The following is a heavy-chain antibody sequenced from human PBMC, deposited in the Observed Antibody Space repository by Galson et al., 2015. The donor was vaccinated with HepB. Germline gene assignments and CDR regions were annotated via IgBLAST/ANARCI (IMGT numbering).Heavy chain of an antibody. CDR3: ARDPEGYYYDSSGQDAFDI. CDR1: GFTFSSYS. V-gene: IGHV3-48*02. D-gene: IGHD3-22*01. J-gene: IGHJ3*02. CDR2: ISSSSSTI. Sequence: SLRLSCAASGFTFSSYSMNWVRQAPGKGLEWVSYISSSSSTIYYADSVKGRFTISRDNAKNSLYLQMNSLRDEDTAVYYCARDPEGYYYDSSGQDAFDIWGQGTMVTVSS.